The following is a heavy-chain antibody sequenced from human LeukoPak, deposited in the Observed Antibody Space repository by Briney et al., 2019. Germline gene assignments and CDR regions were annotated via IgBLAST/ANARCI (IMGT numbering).Heavy chain of an antibody. CDR3: AREGHYDFWSGPINWFDP. V-gene: IGHV3-30*01. D-gene: IGHD3-3*01. J-gene: IGHJ5*02. Sequence: SGGSLRLSCAASGFTFSSYAMHWVRQAPGKGLEWVAVISYDGSNKYCADSVKGRFTISRDNSKNTLYLQMNSLRAEDTAVYYCAREGHYDFWSGPINWFDPWGQGTLVTVSS. CDR2: ISYDGSNK. CDR1: GFTFSSYA.